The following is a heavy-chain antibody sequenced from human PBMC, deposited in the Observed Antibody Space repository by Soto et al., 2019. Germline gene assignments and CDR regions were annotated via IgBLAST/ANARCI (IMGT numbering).Heavy chain of an antibody. CDR1: GGTFSSYA. Sequence: QVQLVQSGAEVKKPGSSVKVSCKASGGTFSSYAISWVRQAPGQGLEWMGGIIPIFGTANYAQKFQGRVTITADESTSTAYMELSSLRSEDTAVYYCARGGWDSSSPKHYYYGMDVWGQGTTVTVSS. CDR3: ARGGWDSSSPKHYYYGMDV. D-gene: IGHD6-6*01. J-gene: IGHJ6*02. V-gene: IGHV1-69*01. CDR2: IIPIFGTA.